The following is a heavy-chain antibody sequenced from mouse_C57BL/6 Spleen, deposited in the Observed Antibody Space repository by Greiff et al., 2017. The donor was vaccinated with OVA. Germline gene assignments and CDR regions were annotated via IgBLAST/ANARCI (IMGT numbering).Heavy chain of an antibody. CDR3: ARSRGYSNYDWYFDV. Sequence: VQLQQSGAELVRPGTSVKVSCKASGYAFTNYLIEWVKQRPGQGLEWIGVINPGSGGTNYNEKFKGKATLIADKSSSTAYMQLSSLTSEDSAVYFCARSRGYSNYDWYFDVWGTGTTVTVSS. CDR2: INPGSGGT. D-gene: IGHD2-5*01. J-gene: IGHJ1*03. V-gene: IGHV1-54*01. CDR1: GYAFTNYL.